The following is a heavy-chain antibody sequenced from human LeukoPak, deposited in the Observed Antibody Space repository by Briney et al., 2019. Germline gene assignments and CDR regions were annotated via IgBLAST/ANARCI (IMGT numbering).Heavy chain of an antibody. Sequence: GGSLRLSCAASGLTFSNYEMNWVRQAPGKGLEWVSYISAIDSTTYYADSVKGRFTISRNNAKNSLYLQMNSLRVEETAVYHCARGLASSNWPHWFDPWGQGTLVSVSS. CDR1: GLTFSNYE. CDR3: ARGLASSNWPHWFDP. J-gene: IGHJ5*02. CDR2: ISAIDSTT. V-gene: IGHV3-48*03. D-gene: IGHD6-13*01.